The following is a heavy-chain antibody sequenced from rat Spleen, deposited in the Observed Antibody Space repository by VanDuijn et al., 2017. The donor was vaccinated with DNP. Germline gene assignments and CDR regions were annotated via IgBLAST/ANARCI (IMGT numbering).Heavy chain of an antibody. J-gene: IGHJ3*01. V-gene: IGHV2-16*01. CDR2: IWSDGMT. D-gene: IGHD1-2*01. CDR1: GFSLISYG. Sequence: QVQLKESGPDLVQPSRTLSLTCTVSGFSLISYGMSWVRQPPGKGLEWLATIWSDGMTDYNSALKSRLSITRDTSKSQVVLERNSLQTQDTAMYFCARSPESSYIYFPWAYWGQGTLVTVSS. CDR3: ARSPESSYIYFPWAY.